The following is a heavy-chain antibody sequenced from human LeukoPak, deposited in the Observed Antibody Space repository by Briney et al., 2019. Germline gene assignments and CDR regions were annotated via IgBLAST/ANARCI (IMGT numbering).Heavy chain of an antibody. CDR2: IYSSVST. Sequence: SETLSLTCTVSGGSISSSSYYWGWIRQPPGKGLEWIGSIYSSVSTHYNPSLKSRVTISVDTSKNQFSLRLSSVTAADTALYYCAYSGSYGHLGYWGQGIPVTVSS. CDR1: GGSISSSSYY. J-gene: IGHJ4*02. D-gene: IGHD1-26*01. V-gene: IGHV4-39*01. CDR3: AYSGSYGHLGY.